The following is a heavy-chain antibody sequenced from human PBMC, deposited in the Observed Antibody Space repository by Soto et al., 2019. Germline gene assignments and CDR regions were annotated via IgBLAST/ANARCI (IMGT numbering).Heavy chain of an antibody. V-gene: IGHV1-46*01. D-gene: IGHD1-7*01. J-gene: IGHJ3*01. CDR2: INPSRGSA. Sequence: ASVKVSCKASGYTFFKYFIHWVRQAPGQGLEWIGIINPSRGSATYGPIFQGRVSLTTNMPTSTVYMELSSLRSEDTAIYYCARPLIGNTIDLWGQGTSVTVSS. CDR3: ARPLIGNTIDL. CDR1: GYTFFKYF.